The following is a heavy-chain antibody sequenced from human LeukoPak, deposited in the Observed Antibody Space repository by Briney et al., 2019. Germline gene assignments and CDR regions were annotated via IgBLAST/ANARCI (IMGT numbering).Heavy chain of an antibody. Sequence: PGGSLRLSCAASGFTFSTYAMNWVRQAPGKGLEWVSYISDSGSNIYYADSVKGRFTISRDNAKRSLYLQMNSLRAEDTAVYYCARDGTGTTFNFHFYYYMDVWGKGTTITVSS. CDR3: ARDGTGTTFNFHFYYYMDV. D-gene: IGHD1-1*01. CDR2: ISDSGSNI. J-gene: IGHJ6*03. CDR1: GFTFSTYA. V-gene: IGHV3-48*03.